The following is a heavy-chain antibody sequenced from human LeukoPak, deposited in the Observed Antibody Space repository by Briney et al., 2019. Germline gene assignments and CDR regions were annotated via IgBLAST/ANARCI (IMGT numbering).Heavy chain of an antibody. Sequence: GSLRLSCAASGFTFSSYWMSWVRQAPGKGLEWVANIKQDGSEKYYVDSVKGRFTISRDNATNSLYLKMNSLRAEDTAVYYCAREAAVPYYDFWSGYYTSPNYYYYYYMDVWGKGTTVTVSS. J-gene: IGHJ6*03. CDR3: AREAAVPYYDFWSGYYTSPNYYYYYYMDV. CDR1: GFTFSSYW. V-gene: IGHV3-7*01. D-gene: IGHD3-3*01. CDR2: IKQDGSEK.